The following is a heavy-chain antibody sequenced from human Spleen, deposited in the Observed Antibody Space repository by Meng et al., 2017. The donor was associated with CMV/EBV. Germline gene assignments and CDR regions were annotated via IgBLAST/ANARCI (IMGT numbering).Heavy chain of an antibody. CDR2: IYYTGTT. CDR1: GESFSGYY. V-gene: IGHV4-59*12. D-gene: IGHD2-2*01. J-gene: IGHJ4*02. Sequence: GSLRLSCIVYGESFSGYYWTWIRQPPGKGLEFLGYIYYTGTTNYNPSSRSRLTISIDTSENQFSLKLTSVTAADTAIYYCARVDCENDSCYDDRGFLNYWGQGVVVTVSS. CDR3: ARVDCENDSCYDDRGFLNY.